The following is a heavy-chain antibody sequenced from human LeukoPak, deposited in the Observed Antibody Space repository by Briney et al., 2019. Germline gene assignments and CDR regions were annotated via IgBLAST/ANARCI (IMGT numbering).Heavy chain of an antibody. V-gene: IGHV5-10-1*01. CDR1: GYSFTRYW. CDR2: IDPGDSYT. Sequence: GESLKISCKGSGYSFTRYWISWVRQMPGKGLEWMGRIDPGDSYTNYSPSFQGHFTISADKSISTAYLQWSSLKASDTAMYYCARHYSSGSDFDYWGQGTLVTVSS. D-gene: IGHD6-19*01. CDR3: ARHYSSGSDFDY. J-gene: IGHJ4*02.